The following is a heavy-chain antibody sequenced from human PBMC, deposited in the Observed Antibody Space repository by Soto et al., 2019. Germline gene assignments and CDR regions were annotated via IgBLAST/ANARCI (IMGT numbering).Heavy chain of an antibody. V-gene: IGHV3-74*01. CDR3: ARDFEY. CDR1: GFSFSTFW. CDR2: INSDGSST. J-gene: IGHJ4*02. Sequence: EVQLVESGGGLVQPGGSLRLSCEASGFSFSTFWMHWVRQAPGKGLVWVSRINSDGSSTYYAESVKGRVTISRDTAKNTLYLQLNSLRPEDTAVYYCARDFEYWGQGTLVTVSS.